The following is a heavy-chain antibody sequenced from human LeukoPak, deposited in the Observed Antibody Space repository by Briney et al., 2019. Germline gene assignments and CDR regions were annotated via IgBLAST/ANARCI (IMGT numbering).Heavy chain of an antibody. V-gene: IGHV3-23*01. J-gene: IGHJ4*02. Sequence: GGSLRLSCAASGFTFSSYAMSWVRQAPGKGLEWVSAISGSGGSAYYADSVKGRFTISRDNSKNTLYLQMNSLRAEDTAVYYCAKDKAAAGTGFDYWGQGTLVTVSS. CDR3: AKDKAAAGTGFDY. D-gene: IGHD6-13*01. CDR1: GFTFSSYA. CDR2: ISGSGGSA.